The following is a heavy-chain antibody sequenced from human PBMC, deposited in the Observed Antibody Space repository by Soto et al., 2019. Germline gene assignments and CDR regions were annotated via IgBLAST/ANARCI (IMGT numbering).Heavy chain of an antibody. CDR3: ARDSGYYGSGSSPYYYYYGMDV. D-gene: IGHD3-10*01. V-gene: IGHV4-59*01. Sequence: TLSLTCTVSGGSISSYYWSWIRQPPGKGLEWIGYIYYSGSTNYNPSLKSRVTISVDTSKNQFSLKLSSVTAADTAVYYCARDSGYYGSGSSPYYYYYGMDVWGQGTTVTVSS. CDR2: IYYSGST. CDR1: GGSISSYY. J-gene: IGHJ6*02.